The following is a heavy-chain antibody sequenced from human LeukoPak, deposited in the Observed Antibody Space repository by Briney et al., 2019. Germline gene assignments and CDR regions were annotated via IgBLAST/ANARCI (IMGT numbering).Heavy chain of an antibody. CDR3: AKCSASYYNDAFDI. D-gene: IGHD3-10*01. J-gene: IGHJ3*02. Sequence: PGGSLRLSCAASGFTFDNYAMNWVRQAPGKGLEWVSYIRGGGGVTRYSDSVKDRFTISRDNSKNTLYLQMNSLRAEGTAIYYCAKCSASYYNDAFDIWARGTMVTVSS. CDR2: IRGGGGVT. CDR1: GFTFDNYA. V-gene: IGHV3-23*01.